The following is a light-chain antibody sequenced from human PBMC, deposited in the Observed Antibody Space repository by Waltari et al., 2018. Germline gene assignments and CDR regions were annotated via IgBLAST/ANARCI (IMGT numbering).Light chain of an antibody. CDR1: LSLLYNSNNKNY. CDR2: WAS. CDR3: QQYYNTPLT. J-gene: IGKJ3*01. V-gene: IGKV4-1*01. Sequence: DIAMTQSPESLAVSLGERATINCKSSLSLLYNSNNKNYLAWYQQKPGQPPKLLIYWASTRESGVPERFSGSGSRTDFTLTISSLQAEDVAVYFCQQYYNTPLTFGPGTKVDVK.